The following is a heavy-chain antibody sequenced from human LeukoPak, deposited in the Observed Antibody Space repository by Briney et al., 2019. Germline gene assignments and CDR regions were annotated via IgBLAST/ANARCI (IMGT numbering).Heavy chain of an antibody. CDR2: INPNSGGT. Sequence: ASVKVSCKASGYTFTTYAMNWVRQAPGQGLEWMGWINPNSGGTNYAQKFQGRVTMTRDTSISTAYMELSRLRSDDTAVYYCARDYYDSSGYYVGWFDPWGQGTLVTVSS. CDR3: ARDYYDSSGYYVGWFDP. D-gene: IGHD3-22*01. CDR1: GYTFTTYA. V-gene: IGHV1-2*02. J-gene: IGHJ5*02.